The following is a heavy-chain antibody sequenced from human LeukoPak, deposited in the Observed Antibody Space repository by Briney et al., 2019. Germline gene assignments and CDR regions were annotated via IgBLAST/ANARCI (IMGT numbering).Heavy chain of an antibody. J-gene: IGHJ4*02. V-gene: IGHV3-23*01. CDR2: ISGSGGSS. CDR3: ATISGSYPDWDY. Sequence: GGSLRLSCAASGFTFSSYAMSWVRQAPGKGLEWVSAISGSGGSSYYADSVKGRFTISRDNSKNTLYLQMDSLRVEDTAVYYCATISGSYPDWDYWGQGILVTVSS. CDR1: GFTFSSYA. D-gene: IGHD1-26*01.